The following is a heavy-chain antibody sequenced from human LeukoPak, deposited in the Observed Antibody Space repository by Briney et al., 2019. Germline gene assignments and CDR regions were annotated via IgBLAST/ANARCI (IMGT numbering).Heavy chain of an antibody. J-gene: IGHJ4*02. CDR1: GFTFSSYA. D-gene: IGHD6-6*01. Sequence: GGSLRLSCAASGFTFSSYAMSWVRQAPGKGLEWISAITDSGGDTHHADSVKGRFTISRDNSKNTLYLQMDSLRVEDTAVYYCAKGSSSSRPYYFDYWGQGTLVTVSS. CDR2: ITDSGGDT. V-gene: IGHV3-23*01. CDR3: AKGSSSSRPYYFDY.